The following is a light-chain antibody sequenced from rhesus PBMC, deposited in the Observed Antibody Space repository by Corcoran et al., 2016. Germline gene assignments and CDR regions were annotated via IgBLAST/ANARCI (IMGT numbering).Light chain of an antibody. CDR3: QHHIGYPPT. CDR1: QGIRNY. Sequence: DIQMTQSPSSLSASVGDTVTIACRASQGIRNYLVWYQQKPGKAPKPLLYYASTLESGVPSRFSGCGSRTDFTLTISSRQPGVVATYYIQHHIGYPPTFGQVTKVEIK. V-gene: IGKV1S3*01. J-gene: IGKJ1*01. CDR2: YAS.